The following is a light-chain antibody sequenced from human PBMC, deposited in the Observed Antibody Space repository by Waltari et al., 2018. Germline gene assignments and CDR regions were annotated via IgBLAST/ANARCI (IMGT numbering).Light chain of an antibody. CDR3: QQFDNWS. V-gene: IGKV3-15*01. CDR1: QSGSTT. J-gene: IGKJ2*01. CDR2: GAS. Sequence: EIVMTQSPATLSVSPGERATLSCRASQSGSTTLAWYQQQPGQAPRRLIYGASTRATGIPARFSGSGSGTEFTLTISSLQSADFAIYYCQQFDNWSFGQGTKLEIK.